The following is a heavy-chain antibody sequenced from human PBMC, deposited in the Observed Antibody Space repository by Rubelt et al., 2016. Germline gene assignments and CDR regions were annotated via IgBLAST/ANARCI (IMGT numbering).Heavy chain of an antibody. CDR3: ARVDYSFYDAFDI. V-gene: IGHV3-53*04. CDR1: GFTFSSYA. D-gene: IGHD4-11*01. CDR2: IYSDSST. J-gene: IGHJ3*02. Sequence: QGGGSLRLSCAASGFTFSSYAMSWVRQAPGKGLEWVSVIYSDSSTYYADSVKGRFTISRHNSKNTLYLQMNSLRAEDTAVYYCARVDYSFYDAFDIRGQGTMVTVSS.